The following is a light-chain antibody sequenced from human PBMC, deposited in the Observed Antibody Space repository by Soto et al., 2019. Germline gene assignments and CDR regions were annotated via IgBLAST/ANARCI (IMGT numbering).Light chain of an antibody. J-gene: IGKJ2*01. V-gene: IGKV3-20*01. CDR3: LRYGDSPPAYT. CDR1: QSVSSRN. Sequence: EIVLTQSPGTVSLSPGERATLSCRASQSVSSRNLAWYRQKPGQAPSRLIFGASNRATGIPDRFSGSGSGTDFTFTISRLEPEDCAVYYCLRYGDSPPAYTFGQGTKLEIK. CDR2: GAS.